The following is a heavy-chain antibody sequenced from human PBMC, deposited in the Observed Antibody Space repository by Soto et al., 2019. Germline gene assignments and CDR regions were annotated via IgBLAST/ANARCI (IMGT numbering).Heavy chain of an antibody. V-gene: IGHV3-23*01. Sequence: GGSLRLSCAASGFTFSSYAMSWVRQAPGKGLEWVSAISGSGGSTYYADSVKGRFTISRDNSKNTLYLQMNSLRAEDTAVYYCAGVVRDYSNYCWFDPWGQGTLVTVSS. D-gene: IGHD4-4*01. CDR3: AGVVRDYSNYCWFDP. CDR1: GFTFSSYA. J-gene: IGHJ5*02. CDR2: ISGSGGST.